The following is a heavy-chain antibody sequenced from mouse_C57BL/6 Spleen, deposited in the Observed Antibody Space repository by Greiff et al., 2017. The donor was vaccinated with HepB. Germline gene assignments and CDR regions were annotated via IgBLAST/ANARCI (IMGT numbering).Heavy chain of an antibody. CDR1: GFTFSDYY. D-gene: IGHD1-1*02. Sequence: EVKLVESAGGLVQPGSSMTLSCTASGFTFSDYYMAWVRQVPEKGLEWVANINYDGSSTYYLDSLKSRFIISRDNAKNILYLQMSSLKSEDTATYYCARWWEYGYYFDYWGQGTTLTVSS. V-gene: IGHV5-16*01. J-gene: IGHJ2*01. CDR3: ARWWEYGYYFDY. CDR2: INYDGSST.